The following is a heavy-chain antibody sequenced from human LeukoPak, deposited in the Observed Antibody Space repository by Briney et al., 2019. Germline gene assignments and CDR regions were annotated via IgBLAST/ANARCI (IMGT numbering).Heavy chain of an antibody. CDR1: GFTFSDYY. Sequence: GGSLRLSCAASGFTFSDYYMSWIRQAPGKRLGWVSYISSSGTTIYYPGSVRGGFTISSDNAKNSLYLQMTTPSAEETAVYYCARDPLGYSGYNYDDYRGQGTLVTVSS. CDR2: ISSSGTTI. D-gene: IGHD5-12*01. CDR3: ARDPLGYSGYNYDDY. J-gene: IGHJ4*02. V-gene: IGHV3-11*01.